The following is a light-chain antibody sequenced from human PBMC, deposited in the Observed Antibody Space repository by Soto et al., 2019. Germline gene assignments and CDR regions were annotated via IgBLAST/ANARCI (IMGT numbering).Light chain of an antibody. CDR3: SSFAGNNNLV. CDR2: EVS. V-gene: IGLV2-8*01. CDR1: SSDVGGYNY. Sequence: QSALTQPPSASGSPGQSVTISCTGTSSDVGGYNYVSWYQQYPGKAPKLMISEVSKRPSGVPDRFSGSKSGNTASLTVSGLQAEDEDDYYCSSFAGNNNLVFGGGTKLTVL. J-gene: IGLJ2*01.